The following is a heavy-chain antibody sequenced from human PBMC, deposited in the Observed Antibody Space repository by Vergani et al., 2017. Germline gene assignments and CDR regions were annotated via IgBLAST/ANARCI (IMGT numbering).Heavy chain of an antibody. D-gene: IGHD4-23*01. CDR1: GFTFGDYA. V-gene: IGHV3-49*04. J-gene: IGHJ5*02. CDR3: TRDHTVVTGYNWFDP. Sequence: EVQLVESGGGLVQPGRSLRLSCTASGFTFGDYAMSWVRQAPGKGLEWVGFIRSKAYGGTTEYAASVKGRFTISRDDSKSIAYLQMNSLKTEDTPVYYCTRDHTVVTGYNWFDPWGQGTLVTVSS. CDR2: IRSKAYGGTT.